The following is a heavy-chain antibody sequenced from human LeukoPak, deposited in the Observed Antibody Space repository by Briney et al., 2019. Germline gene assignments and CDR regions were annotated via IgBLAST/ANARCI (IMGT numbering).Heavy chain of an antibody. Sequence: EASVKVSCKASGYTFTGYYMHWVRQAPGQGLEWMGWINPNSGGTNYAQKFQGRVTMTRDTSISTAYMELSRLRSDDTAVYYCASSGSYYNGASDFDYWGQGTLVTVSS. CDR2: INPNSGGT. V-gene: IGHV1-2*02. CDR1: GYTFTGYY. J-gene: IGHJ4*02. D-gene: IGHD3-10*01. CDR3: ASSGSYYNGASDFDY.